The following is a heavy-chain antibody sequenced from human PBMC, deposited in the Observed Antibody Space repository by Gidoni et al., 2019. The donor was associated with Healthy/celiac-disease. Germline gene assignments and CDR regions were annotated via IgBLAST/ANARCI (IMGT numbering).Heavy chain of an antibody. Sequence: QVQLQQWGAGLLKPSETLSLTCAVYVGSFSGYYWSWIRQPPGKGLEWIGEIKYSGSTNYNPSLKSRVTISVDTSKNQFSLKLSSVTAADTAVYYCARGRLVRGVIHPFDYWGQGTLVTVSS. J-gene: IGHJ4*02. D-gene: IGHD3-10*01. CDR2: IKYSGST. V-gene: IGHV4-34*01. CDR1: VGSFSGYY. CDR3: ARGRLVRGVIHPFDY.